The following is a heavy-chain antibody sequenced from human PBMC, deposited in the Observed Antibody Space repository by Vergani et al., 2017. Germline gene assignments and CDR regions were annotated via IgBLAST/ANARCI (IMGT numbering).Heavy chain of an antibody. CDR1: GFTFSSYA. CDR3: AKSLRLRGEFDY. D-gene: IGHD4-17*01. J-gene: IGHJ4*02. Sequence: EVQLLESGGGLVQPGGSLRLSCAASGFTFSSYAMSWVRQAPGKGLEWVSAISGSGGSTYYADSVKGRFTISRDNSKNTLYLQMNRLRAEDTAVYYCAKSLRLRGEFDYWGQGTLVTVSS. V-gene: IGHV3-23*01. CDR2: ISGSGGST.